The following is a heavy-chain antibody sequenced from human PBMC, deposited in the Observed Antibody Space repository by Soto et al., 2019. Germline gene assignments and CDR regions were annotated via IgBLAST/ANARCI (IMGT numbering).Heavy chain of an antibody. Sequence: QVELMQSGPEVKRPGTSVKVSCKASGYTFITSGINWVRQTPGQPLEWVGWISPANGDKKYAQKYKDRVSLTSETSTDTVNMELTNLRSDDTAVYFCARGRYFATTHRQWWYFDFWGRGTPVTVSS. CDR1: GYTFITSG. D-gene: IGHD6-19*01. CDR3: ARGRYFATTHRQWWYFDF. J-gene: IGHJ2*01. CDR2: ISPANGDK. V-gene: IGHV1-18*01.